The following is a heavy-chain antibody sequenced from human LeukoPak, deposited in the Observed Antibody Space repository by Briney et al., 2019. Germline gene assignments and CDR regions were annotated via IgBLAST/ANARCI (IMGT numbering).Heavy chain of an antibody. Sequence: PGGSLRLSCAASGFTFTNYAMSWVRQAPGKGLEWVSVISKNGDTTYYADSVKGRFTISRDNSKNTLYLQMNSLRAEDTALYFCATRQFCSGGTCYGLSFWGQGTMVTISS. V-gene: IGHV3-23*01. CDR3: ATRQFCSGGTCYGLSF. D-gene: IGHD2-15*01. CDR1: GFTFTNYA. J-gene: IGHJ3*01. CDR2: ISKNGDTT.